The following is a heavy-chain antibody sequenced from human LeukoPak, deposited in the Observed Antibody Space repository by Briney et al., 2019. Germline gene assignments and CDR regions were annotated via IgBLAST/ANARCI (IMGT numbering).Heavy chain of an antibody. CDR1: GGSISSSSYY. Sequence: SETLSLTCTVSGGSISSSSYYWGWIRQPPGKGLEWIGSIYYSGSTYYNPSLKSRVTISVDTSKNQFSLKLSSVTAADTAVYYCARHSPYYYGSGSYYFDHWGQGTLVTVSS. J-gene: IGHJ4*02. D-gene: IGHD3-10*01. CDR2: IYYSGST. V-gene: IGHV4-39*07. CDR3: ARHSPYYYGSGSYYFDH.